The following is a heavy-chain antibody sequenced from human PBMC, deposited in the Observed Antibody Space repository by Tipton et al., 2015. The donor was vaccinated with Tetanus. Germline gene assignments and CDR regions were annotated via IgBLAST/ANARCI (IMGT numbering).Heavy chain of an antibody. CDR1: GGSISSYY. D-gene: IGHD2/OR15-2a*01. J-gene: IGHJ4*02. V-gene: IGHV4-59*08. CDR3: ARHFPFAPIAS. CDR2: IYYSGRT. Sequence: TLSLTCTVSGGSISSYYWSWIRQPPGKGLEWIGYIYYSGRTNYNPSLKSRVTISVDTSKNQFSLKLSSVTAADTAIYYCARHFPFAPIASWGQGTPVTVSS.